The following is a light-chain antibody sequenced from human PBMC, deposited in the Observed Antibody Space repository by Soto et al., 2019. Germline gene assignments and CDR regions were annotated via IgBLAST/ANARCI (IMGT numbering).Light chain of an antibody. J-gene: IGLJ3*02. CDR2: SNN. V-gene: IGLV1-47*02. CDR3: AAWDDSLSGPNWV. CDR1: TSNIGNNY. Sequence: QSVLTQPPSVSAAPGQKVTISCSGSTSNIGNNYVSWYQQLPGTAPKLLIYSNNQRPSGVPDRFSGSKSGTSASLAISGLRSEDEADYYCAAWDDSLSGPNWVFGGGTKLTVL.